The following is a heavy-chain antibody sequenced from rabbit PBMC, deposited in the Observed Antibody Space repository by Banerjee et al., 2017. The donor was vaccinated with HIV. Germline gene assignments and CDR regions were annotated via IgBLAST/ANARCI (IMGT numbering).Heavy chain of an antibody. V-gene: IGHV1S45*01. D-gene: IGHD4-1*01. J-gene: IGHJ6*01. CDR1: GFSFSNKYV. CDR3: ARYPFNYSRGWGGDGMDL. Sequence: QEQLEESGGDLVKPEGSLTLTRTASGFSFSNKYVMCWVRQAPGKGLEWIACINTSSGNAFYATGAKGRFTSSKTSWTTVTLQMTILTAAVTATYFCARYPFNYSRGWGGDGMDLWGPGTLVTVS. CDR2: INTSSGNA.